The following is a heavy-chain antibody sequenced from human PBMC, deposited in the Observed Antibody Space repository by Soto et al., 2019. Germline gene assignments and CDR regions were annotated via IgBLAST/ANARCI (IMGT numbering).Heavy chain of an antibody. Sequence: GGSLRLSCAASGFTFSSYEMNWVRQAPGKGLEWVSYISGGGGTIYYADSVKGRFTISRDNTKNSLYLQMNTLRAEDTAVYYCARDLGVTNCYYYGMDVWGQGTTVTVSS. CDR2: ISGGGGTI. V-gene: IGHV3-48*03. CDR1: GFTFSSYE. CDR3: ARDLGVTNCYYYGMDV. D-gene: IGHD2-21*02. J-gene: IGHJ6*02.